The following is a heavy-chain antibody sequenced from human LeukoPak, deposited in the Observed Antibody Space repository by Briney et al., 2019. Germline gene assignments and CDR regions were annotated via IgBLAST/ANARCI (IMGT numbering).Heavy chain of an antibody. Sequence: TLSLTCTVSGGSINSGGYYWSWIRQHPGKGLEWIGYISNSGSTYYHPSLRSRLAISVDTSKNQFSLELSSVTAADTAVYYCARGPMTLGAFDIWGQGTMVTVSS. CDR2: ISNSGST. CDR3: ARGPMTLGAFDI. J-gene: IGHJ3*02. D-gene: IGHD3-16*01. CDR1: GGSINSGGYY. V-gene: IGHV4-31*03.